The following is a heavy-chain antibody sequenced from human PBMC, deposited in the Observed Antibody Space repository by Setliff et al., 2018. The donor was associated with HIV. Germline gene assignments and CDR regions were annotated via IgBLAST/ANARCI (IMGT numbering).Heavy chain of an antibody. CDR3: ARLGLWFGVY. CDR1: GGSISSGGYY. J-gene: IGHJ4*02. Sequence: SETLSLTCTVSGGSISSGGYYWSWIRQHPGKGLEWTGYIHYSGSTHYNPSLKSRVTISVDTSKNQFSLKLSSVTAADTAVYYCARLGLWFGVYWGQGTLVTVSS. D-gene: IGHD3-10*01. V-gene: IGHV4-31*03. CDR2: IHYSGST.